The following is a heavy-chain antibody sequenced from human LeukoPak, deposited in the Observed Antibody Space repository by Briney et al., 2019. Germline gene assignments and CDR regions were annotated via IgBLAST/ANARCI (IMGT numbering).Heavy chain of an antibody. CDR2: SIPIFGTA. CDR1: GGTFSSYA. D-gene: IGHD5-24*01. Sequence: SVKVSCKASGGTFSSYAISWVRQAPGQGLEWMGVSIPIFGTANYAQKFQGRVTITADKSTSTAYMELSSLRSEDTAVYYCATNKGEMATINWYFDLWGRGTLVTVSS. J-gene: IGHJ2*01. V-gene: IGHV1-69*06. CDR3: ATNKGEMATINWYFDL.